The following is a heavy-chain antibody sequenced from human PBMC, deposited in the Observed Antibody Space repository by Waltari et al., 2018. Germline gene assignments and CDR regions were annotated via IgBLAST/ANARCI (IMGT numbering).Heavy chain of an antibody. D-gene: IGHD2-21*01. J-gene: IGHJ6*02. CDR3: ARDYCDRTYCHGMDV. Sequence: QVQLVESGGGVVQPGRSLRVFCAASEFSFSTYAMPWVRQAPGKGLEWVAVISYNARNIYYVDSVKGRFTISRDNSKKTLYLQMDSLRAEDTAVYYCARDYCDRTYCHGMDVWGQGTTVTVSS. CDR1: EFSFSTYA. V-gene: IGHV3-30*04. CDR2: ISYNARNI.